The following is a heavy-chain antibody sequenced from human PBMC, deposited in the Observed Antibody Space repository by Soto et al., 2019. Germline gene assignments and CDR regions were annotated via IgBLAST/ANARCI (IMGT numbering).Heavy chain of an antibody. D-gene: IGHD3-16*01. Sequence: EVQLVESGGGLVQPGGSLRLSCAASGFTFRNYWMHWVRQAPGKGLVWVSRVNSDGDTTYYADSVKGRFTISRDKAKNTLDLQMNSLGAEDTAVYYCASNYAYAEGYYFYGIDVWGQGTTVTVS. V-gene: IGHV3-74*01. CDR2: VNSDGDTT. J-gene: IGHJ6*02. CDR3: ASNYAYAEGYYFYGIDV. CDR1: GFTFRNYW.